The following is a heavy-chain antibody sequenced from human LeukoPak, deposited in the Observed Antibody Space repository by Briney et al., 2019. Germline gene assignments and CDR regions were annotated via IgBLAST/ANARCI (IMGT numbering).Heavy chain of an antibody. CDR2: ISSSSSTI. CDR1: GFTFSSYS. D-gene: IGHD3-22*01. CDR3: ARVPPLWYYDSTLCSSC. J-gene: IGHJ1*01. V-gene: IGHV3-48*04. Sequence: PGGSLRLSCAASGFTFSSYSMNWVRQAPGKGLEWVSYISSSSSTIYYADSVKGRFTISRDNAKNSLYLQMNSLRAEDTAVYYCARVPPLWYYDSTLCSSCWGQGTLVTVSS.